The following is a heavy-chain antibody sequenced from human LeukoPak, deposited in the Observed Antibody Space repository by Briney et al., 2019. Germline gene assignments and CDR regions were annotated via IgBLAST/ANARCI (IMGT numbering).Heavy chain of an antibody. CDR3: AKLLVGATDY. Sequence: PGGSLRLSCAASGFTFSSYAMHWVRQAPGKGLEWVAVISYDGSNKYYADSVKGRFTISRDNSKNTLYLQMNSLRAEDTAVYYCAKLLVGATDYWGQGTLVTVSS. J-gene: IGHJ4*02. CDR1: GFTFSSYA. CDR2: ISYDGSNK. V-gene: IGHV3-30-3*01. D-gene: IGHD1-26*01.